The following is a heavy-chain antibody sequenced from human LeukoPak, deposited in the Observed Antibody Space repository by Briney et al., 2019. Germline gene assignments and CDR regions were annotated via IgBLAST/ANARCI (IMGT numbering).Heavy chain of an antibody. CDR2: ISWNSASI. V-gene: IGHV3-9*01. CDR3: ARRGTDRSFDY. Sequence: PGRSLRLSCAASGFSFDDYAMHWVRQGPGKGLEWVSGISWNSASIVYADSVKGRFTISRDNARNSLYLEMNSLRADDAALYYCARRGTDRSFDYWGQGTRVTVSS. J-gene: IGHJ4*02. CDR1: GFSFDDYA. D-gene: IGHD1-1*01.